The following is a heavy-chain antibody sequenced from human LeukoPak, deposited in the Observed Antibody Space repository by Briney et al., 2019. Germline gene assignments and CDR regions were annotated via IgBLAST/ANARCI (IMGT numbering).Heavy chain of an antibody. CDR3: ARQGYCSGGSCYFVDY. D-gene: IGHD2-15*01. CDR2: IYSGGST. CDR1: GFTDSSNY. V-gene: IGHV3-53*01. J-gene: IGHJ4*02. Sequence: TGGSLRLSCAASGFTDSSNYMSWVRQAPGKGLEWVSVIYSGGSTYYADSVKGRFTISRDNSKNTLYLQMNSLRAEDTAVYYCARQGYCSGGSCYFVDYWGQGTLVTVSS.